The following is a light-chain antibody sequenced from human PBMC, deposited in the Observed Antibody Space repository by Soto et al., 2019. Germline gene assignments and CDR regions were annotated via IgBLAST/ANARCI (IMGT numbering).Light chain of an antibody. CDR2: STN. J-gene: IGLJ2*01. CDR3: VLYLGSGISV. CDR1: SGTVSTTYY. V-gene: IGLV8-61*01. Sequence: QTVVTQQPSFSVSPGGTVTLTCGLSSGTVSTTYYPSWYQQTPGQAPRTLIYSTNIRSSGVPDRFSGSIPGNKAALSLTGAEAEDESDYYCVLYLGSGISVFGGGTQLTVL.